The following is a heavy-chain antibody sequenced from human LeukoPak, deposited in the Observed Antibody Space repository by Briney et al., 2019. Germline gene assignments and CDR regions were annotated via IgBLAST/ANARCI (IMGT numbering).Heavy chain of an antibody. V-gene: IGHV4-34*01. CDR3: ARSYYDFWSGYSNNWFDP. Sequence: SETLSLTCAVYGGSFSGYYWSWIRQPPGKGLEWIGEINHSGSTNYNPSLKSRVTISVDTSKNQFSLKLSSVTAADTAVYYCARSYYDFWSGYSNNWFDPWGQGTLVTVSS. CDR2: INHSGST. CDR1: GGSFSGYY. D-gene: IGHD3-3*01. J-gene: IGHJ5*02.